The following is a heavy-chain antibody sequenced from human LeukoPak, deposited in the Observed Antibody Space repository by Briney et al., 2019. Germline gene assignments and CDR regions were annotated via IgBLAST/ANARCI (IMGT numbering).Heavy chain of an antibody. D-gene: IGHD2-2*01. CDR3: ARKVPAANPYYFDY. V-gene: IGHV4-34*01. J-gene: IGHJ4*02. CDR2: INHSGST. Sequence: SETLSLTCAVYGGSFSGYSWSWIGHPPGKGLEGIGEINHSGSTNYNPSLKSRVTISVDTSKNQFSLKLSSVTAADTAVYYCARKVPAANPYYFDYWGQGTLVTVSS. CDR1: GGSFSGYS.